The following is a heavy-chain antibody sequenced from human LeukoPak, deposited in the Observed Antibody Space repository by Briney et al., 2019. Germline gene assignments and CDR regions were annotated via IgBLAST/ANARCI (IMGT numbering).Heavy chain of an antibody. CDR2: LGTDGTDT. Sequence: GGSLRLSCAASGFNLRDYWMHWVRHAPGKGLVWVSRLGTDGTDTNYADSVTGRFTISRDNAKNTLYLQMDSLRAEDTSFYYCVRDPSNSGNWFDLWGQGTLVTVSS. CDR3: VRDPSNSGNWFDL. D-gene: IGHD4-11*01. V-gene: IGHV3-74*01. CDR1: GFNLRDYW. J-gene: IGHJ5*02.